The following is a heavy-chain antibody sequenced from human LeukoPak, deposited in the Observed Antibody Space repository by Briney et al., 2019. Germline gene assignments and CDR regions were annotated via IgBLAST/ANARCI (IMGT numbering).Heavy chain of an antibody. CDR2: IRYDGSNK. Sequence: GGSLRLSCAASGFTFSSYGMHWVRQAPGRGLEWVAFIRYDGSNKYYADSVKGRFTISRDNSKNTLYLQMNSLRAEDTAVYYCAKDSYYYDSSGYSGYFDYWGQGTLVTVSS. CDR3: AKDSYYYDSSGYSGYFDY. V-gene: IGHV3-30*02. D-gene: IGHD3-22*01. J-gene: IGHJ4*02. CDR1: GFTFSSYG.